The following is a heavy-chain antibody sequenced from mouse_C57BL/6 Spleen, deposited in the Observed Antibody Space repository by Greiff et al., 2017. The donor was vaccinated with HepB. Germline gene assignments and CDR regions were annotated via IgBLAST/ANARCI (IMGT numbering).Heavy chain of an antibody. CDR2: INPNNGGT. D-gene: IGHD2-5*01. V-gene: IGHV1-18*01. CDR3: ARSPYYSNSGYFDY. Sequence: VQLQQSGPELVKPGASVKIPCKASGYTFTDYNMDWVKQSHGKSLEWIGDINPNNGGTIYNQKFKGKATLTVDKSSSTAYMELRSLTSEDTAVYYCARSPYYSNSGYFDYWGQGTTLTVSS. J-gene: IGHJ2*01. CDR1: GYTFTDYN.